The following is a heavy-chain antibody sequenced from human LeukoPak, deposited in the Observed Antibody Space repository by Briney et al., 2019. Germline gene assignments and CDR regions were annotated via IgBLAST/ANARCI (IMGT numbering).Heavy chain of an antibody. CDR3: AKRSGSGSRFADPYYYYYMDV. D-gene: IGHD3-10*01. CDR2: ISGSGGST. Sequence: PGGSLRLSCAASGFTFRSYGMNWVRQAPGKGLEWVSAISGSGGSTYYADSVKGRFTVSRDNSKNTLFLQMNSLGAEDTAVYYCAKRSGSGSRFADPYYYYYMDVWGKGTTVTISS. V-gene: IGHV3-23*01. J-gene: IGHJ6*03. CDR1: GFTFRSYG.